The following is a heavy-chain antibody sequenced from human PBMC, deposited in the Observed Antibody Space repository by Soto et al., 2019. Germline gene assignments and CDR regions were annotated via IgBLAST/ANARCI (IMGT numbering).Heavy chain of an antibody. CDR1: GGSISSYY. CDR3: ARRYGSSFDI. V-gene: IGHV4-59*08. Sequence: PSETLSLTCTVSGGSISSYYWSWIRQPPGKGLEWIGYIYYSGSTNYNPSFKRRVTISVDTSKNQVSLKLSSVTAADTAVYYCARRYGSSFDIWGQGTKVTVSS. D-gene: IGHD3-10*01. CDR2: IYYSGST. J-gene: IGHJ3*02.